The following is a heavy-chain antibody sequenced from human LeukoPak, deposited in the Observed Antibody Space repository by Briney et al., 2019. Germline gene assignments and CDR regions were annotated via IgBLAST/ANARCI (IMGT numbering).Heavy chain of an antibody. CDR3: ARSYGSGRGDAFDV. D-gene: IGHD3-10*01. J-gene: IGHJ3*01. CDR1: GFTFSIYA. V-gene: IGHV3-23*01. CDR2: ISGSGGNT. Sequence: GGSLRLSCAASGFTFSIYAMSWVRQAPGKGLEWVSAISGSGGNTYYADSVKGRFTISRDNSKTMLYLQMNSLRVEDTAVYYCARSYGSGRGDAFDVWGQGTMVTV.